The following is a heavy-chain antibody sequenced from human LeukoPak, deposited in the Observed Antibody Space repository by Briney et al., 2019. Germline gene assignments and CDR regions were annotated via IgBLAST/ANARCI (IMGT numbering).Heavy chain of an antibody. V-gene: IGHV4-39*07. Sequence: SETLSLTCTVSGGSISSSSYYWGWIRQPPGKGLEWIGEIRQSGGTNYNPSLKSRLTISVDTSKNQFSLKLNSVTAADTAVYYCARDYGEWLVPSSWGQGTVVTVSS. CDR3: ARDYGEWLVPSS. D-gene: IGHD6-19*01. CDR2: IRQSGGT. CDR1: GGSISSSSYY. J-gene: IGHJ5*02.